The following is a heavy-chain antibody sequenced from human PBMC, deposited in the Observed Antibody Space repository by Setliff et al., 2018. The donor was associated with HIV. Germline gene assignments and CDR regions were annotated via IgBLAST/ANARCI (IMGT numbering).Heavy chain of an antibody. CDR3: ARHRDGGTYPLDY. V-gene: IGHV3-48*01. CDR1: GFTFSAYR. D-gene: IGHD1-26*01. Sequence: GGSLRLSCAASGFTFSAYRMNWVRQAPGKGLEGVSYISDTSATMSYADSVKGRFTISRDNAKNSLYLQMSSLRAEDTAVYYCARHRDGGTYPLDYWGQGTLVTVSS. CDR2: ISDTSATM. J-gene: IGHJ4*02.